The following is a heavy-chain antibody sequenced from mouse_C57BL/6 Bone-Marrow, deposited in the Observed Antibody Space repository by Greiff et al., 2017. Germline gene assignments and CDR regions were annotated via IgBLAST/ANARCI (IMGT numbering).Heavy chain of an antibody. CDR1: GYSITSGYY. CDR2: ISYDGSN. V-gene: IGHV3-6*01. D-gene: IGHD1-1*01. CDR3: AREAGSDY. Sequence: EVKLQESGPGLVKPSQSLFLTCSVTGYSITSGYYWNWIRQFPGNKLEWMGYISYDGSNNYNPSLKNRISITRDTSKNQFFLKLNSVTTEDTATYYCAREAGSDYWGQGTTLTVSS. J-gene: IGHJ2*01.